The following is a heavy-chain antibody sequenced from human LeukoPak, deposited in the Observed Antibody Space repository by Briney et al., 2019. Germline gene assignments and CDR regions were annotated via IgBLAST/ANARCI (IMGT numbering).Heavy chain of an antibody. CDR2: IYTSGST. J-gene: IGHJ4*02. CDR3: ARHRFRTMVRGVSFDY. V-gene: IGHV4-61*02. CDR1: GGSISSGSYY. Sequence: SETLSLTCTVSGGSISSGSYYWSWIRQPAGKGLEWIGRIYTSGSTNYNPSLKSRVTISVDTSKNQFSLKLSSVTAADTAVYYCARHRFRTMVRGVSFDYWGQGTLVTVSS. D-gene: IGHD3-10*01.